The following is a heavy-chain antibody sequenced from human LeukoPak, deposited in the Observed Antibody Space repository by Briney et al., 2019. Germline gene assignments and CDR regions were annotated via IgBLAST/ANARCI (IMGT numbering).Heavy chain of an antibody. J-gene: IGHJ3*02. CDR1: GFTFSSYG. D-gene: IGHD2-2*01. CDR2: IWYDGSNK. Sequence: PGGSLRLSCAASGFTFSSYGMHWVRQAPGKGLEWVAVIWYDGSNKYYADSVKGRFTISRDNSKNTLYLQMNSLRAEDTAVCYCGRTRGYCSSTSCYLDAFDIWGQGTMVTVSS. CDR3: GRTRGYCSSTSCYLDAFDI. V-gene: IGHV3-33*01.